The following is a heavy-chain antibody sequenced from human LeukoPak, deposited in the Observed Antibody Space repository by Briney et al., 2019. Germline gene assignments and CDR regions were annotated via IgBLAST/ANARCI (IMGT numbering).Heavy chain of an antibody. Sequence: SETLSLTCTVSGGSISSSSYYWGWIRQPPGKGLEWIGSIYYSGSTYYNPSLKSRVTISVDTSKNQFSLKLSSVTAADTAVYYCARDEGLVGAPAWDFDYWGQGTLVTVSS. V-gene: IGHV4-39*07. CDR1: GGSISSSSYY. D-gene: IGHD1-26*01. CDR3: ARDEGLVGAPAWDFDY. CDR2: IYYSGST. J-gene: IGHJ4*02.